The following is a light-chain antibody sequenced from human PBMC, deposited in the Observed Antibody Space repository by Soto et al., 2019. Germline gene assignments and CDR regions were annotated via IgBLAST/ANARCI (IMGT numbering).Light chain of an antibody. V-gene: IGLV2-14*01. CDR2: EVT. CDR1: SSDVGGYDF. CDR3: GSYSSTTTRAP. Sequence: QSVLAQPASVSGSPGQTITISCTGASSDVGGYDFVSWYQHHPGTPPKLIIYEVTHRPSGVSDRFSGSKSASTASLTISGLQVEDEAYYFCGSYSSTTTRAPFGTGTK. J-gene: IGLJ1*01.